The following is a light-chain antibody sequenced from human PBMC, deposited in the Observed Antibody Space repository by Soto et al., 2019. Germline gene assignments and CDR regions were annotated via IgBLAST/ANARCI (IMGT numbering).Light chain of an antibody. V-gene: IGKV4-1*01. Sequence: DIVMSQSPDSLAVSLGETATINCRSSQSVLFRSNHKNYLAWYQQKSGKPPKLLISWASSRESGVPDRFSGIRSGADFNLTISSLQAEDVAVYYCQQYYDSRRTFGQGTKVEIK. CDR3: QQYYDSRRT. CDR2: WAS. CDR1: QSVLFRSNHKNY. J-gene: IGKJ1*01.